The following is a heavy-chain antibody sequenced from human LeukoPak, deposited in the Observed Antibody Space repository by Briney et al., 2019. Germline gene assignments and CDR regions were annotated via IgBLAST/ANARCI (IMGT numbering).Heavy chain of an antibody. J-gene: IGHJ4*02. V-gene: IGHV4-39*07. Sequence: SETLSLTCTVSGGSISSSSYYWGWIRQPPGKGLEWIGEINHSGSTNYNPSLKSRVTISVDTSKNQFSLKLSSVTAADTAVYYCARLPRRTPAIMWGQGTLVTVSS. CDR1: GGSISSSSYY. D-gene: IGHD1-1*01. CDR3: ARLPRRTPAIM. CDR2: INHSGST.